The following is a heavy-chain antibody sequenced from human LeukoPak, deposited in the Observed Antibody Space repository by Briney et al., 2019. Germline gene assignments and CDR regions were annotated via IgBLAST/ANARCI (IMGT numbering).Heavy chain of an antibody. Sequence: GESLKISCQGSGYSFSSYWIAWVRQMPGKGLEWMGVIYPSDSHTTYSPSIQGQVTISADKSINTAYLQWNSLQASDTAIYYCARVVGAAPLDYWGQGTLVTVSS. J-gene: IGHJ4*02. CDR2: IYPSDSHT. V-gene: IGHV5-51*01. CDR1: GYSFSSYW. D-gene: IGHD2-2*01. CDR3: ARVVGAAPLDY.